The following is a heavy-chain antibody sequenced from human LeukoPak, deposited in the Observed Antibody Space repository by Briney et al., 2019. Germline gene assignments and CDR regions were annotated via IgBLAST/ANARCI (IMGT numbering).Heavy chain of an antibody. CDR2: INAYNGNT. CDR3: ARAKTFTIFGVVITDWFDP. D-gene: IGHD3-3*01. J-gene: IGHJ5*02. CDR1: GYTFTSYG. Sequence: ASVKVSCKASGYTFTSYGISWVRQAPGQGLEWMGWINAYNGNTNYAQKLQGRVTMTTDTSTSTAYMELRSLRSDDTAVYYCARAKTFTIFGVVITDWFDPWGQGTLVTVSS. V-gene: IGHV1-18*01.